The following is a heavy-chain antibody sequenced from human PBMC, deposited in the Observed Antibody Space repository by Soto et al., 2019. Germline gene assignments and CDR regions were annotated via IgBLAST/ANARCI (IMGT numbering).Heavy chain of an antibody. J-gene: IGHJ6*02. CDR3: AKVGPYSSSWSIYYYYGMDV. D-gene: IGHD6-13*01. Sequence: GGSLRLSCAASGFTFSSYAMSWVRQAPGKGLEWVSAISGSGGSTYYADSVKGRFTISRDNSKNTLYLQMNSLRAEDTAVYYCAKVGPYSSSWSIYYYYGMDVWGQGTTVTVSS. CDR1: GFTFSSYA. CDR2: ISGSGGST. V-gene: IGHV3-23*01.